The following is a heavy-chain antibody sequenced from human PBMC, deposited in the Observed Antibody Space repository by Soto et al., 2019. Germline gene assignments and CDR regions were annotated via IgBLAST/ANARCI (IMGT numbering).Heavy chain of an antibody. Sequence: QVQLQESGPGLVKPSQTLSLTCSVSGDSVSSGDSYWSWTRQPPGKALEWIGYTSFSGYTSYSPSLKSRVTISVDMSKSQFSLRLTSVTAADTAVYYCVRGGNPYHYATSGPGTFDKWGQGTLVSVSS. CDR2: TSFSGYT. V-gene: IGHV4-30-4*01. D-gene: IGHD1-26*01. J-gene: IGHJ4*02. CDR3: VRGGNPYHYATSGPGTFDK. CDR1: GDSVSSGDSY.